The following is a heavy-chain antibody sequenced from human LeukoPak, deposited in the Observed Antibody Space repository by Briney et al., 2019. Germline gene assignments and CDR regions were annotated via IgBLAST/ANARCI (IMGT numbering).Heavy chain of an antibody. Sequence: GGSLRLSCAASGFTFSSYAMHWVRQAPGKGLEYVSAISSNGGSTYYANSVKGRFTISRDNSKNTLYLQMGSLRAEDMAVYYCARRSAAKDAFDIWGQGTMVTVSS. CDR1: GFTFSSYA. CDR3: ARRSAAKDAFDI. D-gene: IGHD6-25*01. V-gene: IGHV3-64*01. J-gene: IGHJ3*02. CDR2: ISSNGGST.